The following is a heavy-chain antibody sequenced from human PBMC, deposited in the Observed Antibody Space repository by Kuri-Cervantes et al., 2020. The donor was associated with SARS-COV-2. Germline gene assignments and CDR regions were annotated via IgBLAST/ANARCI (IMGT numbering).Heavy chain of an antibody. Sequence: GESLKISCAASGLTFSSYGMHWVRQAPGKGLEWVANIKQDGSEKYYVDSVKGRFTISRDNAKNSLYLQMNSLRAEDTAVYYCARGLTTVTTLDFQHWGQGTLVTVSS. CDR2: IKQDGSEK. CDR3: ARGLTTVTTLDFQH. D-gene: IGHD4-17*01. CDR1: GLTFSSYG. V-gene: IGHV3-7*01. J-gene: IGHJ1*01.